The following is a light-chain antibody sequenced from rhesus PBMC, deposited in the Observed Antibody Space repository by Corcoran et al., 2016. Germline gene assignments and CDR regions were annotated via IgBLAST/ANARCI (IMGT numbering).Light chain of an antibody. Sequence: DIQMTQSPSSLSASVGDRVTITFRASENVNNYLNWYQQKPGKGPKLLIYKASTLQSGVRSRFSGRGSGTEYPFTISSLQPEDVATYYCQRGYGTPLAFGGGTKVEIK. CDR3: QRGYGTPLA. V-gene: IGKV1-74*01. CDR2: KAS. J-gene: IGKJ4*01. CDR1: ENVNNY.